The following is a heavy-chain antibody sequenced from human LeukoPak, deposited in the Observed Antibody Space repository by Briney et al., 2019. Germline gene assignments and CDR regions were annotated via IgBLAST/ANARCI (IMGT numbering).Heavy chain of an antibody. Sequence: PGGSLRLSCAASGFTFSSYWMHWVRQAPGKGLVWVSRINSDGSSTNYADSVKGRFTISRDNAKNTLHLQMNSLRAEDTAVYYCAKEVVTEGYYYYFDYWGQGTLVTVSS. V-gene: IGHV3-74*01. CDR3: AKEVVTEGYYYYFDY. CDR1: GFTFSSYW. D-gene: IGHD1-26*01. J-gene: IGHJ4*02. CDR2: INSDGSST.